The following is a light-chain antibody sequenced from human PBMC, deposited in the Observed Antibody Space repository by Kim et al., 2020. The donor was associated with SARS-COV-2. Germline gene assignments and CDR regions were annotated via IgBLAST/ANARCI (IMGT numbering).Light chain of an antibody. CDR2: GAS. V-gene: IGKV1-39*01. Sequence: STSVGDSVNITCRASQSINTYLLWFQQKSGKAPELLIYGASSLQSGVPSRFSGSGSGTDFTHTIDTLQPGDFATFYCQQSYSIPYTFGQGTNLEI. J-gene: IGKJ2*01. CDR1: QSINTY. CDR3: QQSYSIPYT.